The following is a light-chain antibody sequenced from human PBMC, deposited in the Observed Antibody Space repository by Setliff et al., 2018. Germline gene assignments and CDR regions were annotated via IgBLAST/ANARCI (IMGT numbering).Light chain of an antibody. CDR1: SSDVGGYNY. CDR2: DVS. V-gene: IGLV2-11*01. Sequence: QSALTQPRPVSRSPGQSVTISCTGTSSDVGGYNYVSWYQQYPGKAPKLMIYDVSKRPSGVPDRFSGSKSGNTASLTISGLQAEDEADYYCCSYAGSYPYVFGTGTKVTVL. J-gene: IGLJ1*01. CDR3: CSYAGSYPYV.